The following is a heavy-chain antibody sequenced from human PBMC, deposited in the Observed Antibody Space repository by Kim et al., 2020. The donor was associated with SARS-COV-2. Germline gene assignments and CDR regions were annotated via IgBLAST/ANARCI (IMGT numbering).Heavy chain of an antibody. CDR3: AREGYYYDSSGYYYYFDY. D-gene: IGHD3-22*01. Sequence: KGRFTISRDKSKNKLYLQMNGLRAEDTAGYYCAREGYYYDSSGYYYYFDYWGQGTLVTVSS. J-gene: IGHJ4*02. V-gene: IGHV3-30*07.